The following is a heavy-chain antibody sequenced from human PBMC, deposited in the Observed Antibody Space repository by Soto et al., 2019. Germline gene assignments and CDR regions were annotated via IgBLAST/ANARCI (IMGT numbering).Heavy chain of an antibody. Sequence: PGGSLRLSCAASGFTFSSYGMHWVRQAPGKGLGCLEFIWFDGSINYYADSVKGRFTISREISKNTLYLKMNSLRAEDRVVYYCARDLPSSGGSPHGDYWGQGTLVTVSS. CDR1: GFTFSSYG. CDR2: IWFDGSIN. V-gene: IGHV3-33*01. D-gene: IGHD6-19*01. CDR3: ARDLPSSGGSPHGDY. J-gene: IGHJ4*02.